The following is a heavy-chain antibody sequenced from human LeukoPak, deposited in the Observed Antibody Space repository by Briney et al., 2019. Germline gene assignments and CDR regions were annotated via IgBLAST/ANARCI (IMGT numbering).Heavy chain of an antibody. CDR2: IWYDGSNK. J-gene: IGHJ4*02. CDR1: GFTFSSYG. Sequence: PGGSLRLSCAASGFTFSSYGMHWVRQAPGKGLEWVAVIWYDGSNKYYADSVKGRFTISRDNSKNTLYLQMNSLRAKDMAVYYCARVSSGRYFDYWGQGTLVTASA. V-gene: IGHV3-33*01. D-gene: IGHD6-19*01. CDR3: ARVSSGRYFDY.